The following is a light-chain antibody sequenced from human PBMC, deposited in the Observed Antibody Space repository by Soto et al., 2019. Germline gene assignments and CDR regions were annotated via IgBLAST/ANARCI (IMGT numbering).Light chain of an antibody. J-gene: IGKJ5*01. CDR1: QSVSSSY. Sequence: EIVLTQSPGTLSLSPGERATLSCRASQSVSSSYLAWYQQKPGQAPRLLIYGASSRPTGIPDRFSGSGSGTDFTLTISRLGPEDFEVYYCQQYGSSSTFGQGTRLENK. CDR2: GAS. CDR3: QQYGSSST. V-gene: IGKV3-20*01.